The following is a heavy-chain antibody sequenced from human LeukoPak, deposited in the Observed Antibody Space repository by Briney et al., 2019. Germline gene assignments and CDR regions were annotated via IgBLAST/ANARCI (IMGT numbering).Heavy chain of an antibody. J-gene: IGHJ5*02. CDR2: INHSGST. CDR1: GGSFSGYY. Sequence: SETLSLTCAVYGGSFSGYYWSWIRQPPGKGLEWIGEINHSGSTDYNPSLKSRVTISVDTSKNQFSLKLSSVTAAGTAVYYCARVLRYSSGWYNWFDPWGQGTLVTVSS. CDR3: ARVLRYSSGWYNWFDP. V-gene: IGHV4-34*01. D-gene: IGHD6-19*01.